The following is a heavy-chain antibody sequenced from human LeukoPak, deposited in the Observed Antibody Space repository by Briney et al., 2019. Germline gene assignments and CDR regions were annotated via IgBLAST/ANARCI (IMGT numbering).Heavy chain of an antibody. CDR1: GYTFTGYY. V-gene: IGHV1-2*02. CDR2: INPNSGGT. J-gene: IGHJ6*03. CDR3: AREYSSGSYYPRHYYYMDG. D-gene: IGHD1-26*01. Sequence: ASVKVSCKASGYTFTGYYMHWVRQAPGQGLEWMGWINPNSGGTNYAQKFQGRVTMTRDTSISTAYMELSRLTSDDTAVYYCAREYSSGSYYPRHYYYMDGWGKGTTVTISS.